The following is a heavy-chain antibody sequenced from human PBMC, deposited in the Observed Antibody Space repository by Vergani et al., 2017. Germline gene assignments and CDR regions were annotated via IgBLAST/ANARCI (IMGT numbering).Heavy chain of an antibody. CDR1: GGSISSYY. Sequence: QVQLQESGPGLVKPSETLSLTCTVSGGSISSYYWSWIRQPPGKGLEWIGYIYYSGSTNHNPSLKSRVTISVDTSKNQCSLKLSSVTAADTAVYYCARMWFGEFGSNWFDPWGQGTLVTVSS. J-gene: IGHJ5*02. D-gene: IGHD3-10*01. CDR3: ARMWFGEFGSNWFDP. CDR2: IYYSGST. V-gene: IGHV4-59*01.